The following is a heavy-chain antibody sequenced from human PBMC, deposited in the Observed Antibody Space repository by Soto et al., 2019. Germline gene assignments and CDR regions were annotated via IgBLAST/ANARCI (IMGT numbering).Heavy chain of an antibody. J-gene: IGHJ4*02. D-gene: IGHD3-3*01. CDR2: ISYDGSNK. CDR1: GFTFSSYG. CDR3: AKSRPHNYDFPTPFDY. V-gene: IGHV3-30*18. Sequence: QVQLVESGGGVVQPGRSLRLSCAASGFTFSSYGMHWVRQAPGKGLEWVAVISYDGSNKYYADSVKGRFTISRDNSKNTLYLQMNSLRAEDTAVYYCAKSRPHNYDFPTPFDYWGQGTLVTVSS.